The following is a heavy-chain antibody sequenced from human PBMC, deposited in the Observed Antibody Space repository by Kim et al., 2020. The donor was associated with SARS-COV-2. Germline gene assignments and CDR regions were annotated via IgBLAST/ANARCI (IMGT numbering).Heavy chain of an antibody. V-gene: IGHV4-61*08. Sequence: SETLSLTCTVSGGSVSSGGFHWSWIRQPPGKGLEWIGYFSNTGSNYYNPSLKSRVTVSVDTSKNQFSLNLTSVTAADTAVYYCARDHGGFSRSWSRRNWFDPWGQGTLVTVSS. CDR2: FSNTGSN. CDR3: ARDHGGFSRSWSRRNWFDP. D-gene: IGHD6-13*01. CDR1: GGSVSSGGFH. J-gene: IGHJ5*02.